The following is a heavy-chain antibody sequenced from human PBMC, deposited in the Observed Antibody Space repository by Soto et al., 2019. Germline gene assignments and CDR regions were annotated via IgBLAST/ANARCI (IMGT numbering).Heavy chain of an antibody. CDR3: ARDYGYGRFDY. D-gene: IGHD5-18*01. Sequence: GGSLRLSCAASGFTFSDYYMHWVRQAPGKGLEWVAVIWYDGSNKYYADSVKGRFTISRDNSKNTLYLQMNSLRAEDTAVYYCARDYGYGRFDYWGQGTLVTVSS. CDR2: IWYDGSNK. V-gene: IGHV3-33*08. CDR1: GFTFSDYY. J-gene: IGHJ4*02.